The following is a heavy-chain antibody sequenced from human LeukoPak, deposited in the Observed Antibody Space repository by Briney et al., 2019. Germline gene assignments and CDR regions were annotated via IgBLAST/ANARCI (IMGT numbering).Heavy chain of an antibody. CDR3: ATLQTYDFWSGIMGGYLDY. CDR1: GGSISSYY. V-gene: IGHV4-59*08. D-gene: IGHD3-3*01. J-gene: IGHJ4*02. Sequence: PSETLSLTCTVSGGSISSYYWSWIRQPPGKGLEWIGYIYYSGSTNYNPSLKSRVTISVDTSKNQFSLKLSSVTAADTAVYYCATLQTYDFWSGIMGGYLDYWGQGTLVTVSS. CDR2: IYYSGST.